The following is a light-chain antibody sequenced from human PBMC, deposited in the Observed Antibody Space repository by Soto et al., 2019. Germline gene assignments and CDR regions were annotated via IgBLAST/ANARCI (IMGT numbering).Light chain of an antibody. Sequence: QSVLTQPPSVSGAPGQRVTISCTVSISNIGAGYDVHWYQQLPGTAPKLLIYGNSNRPSWVPDRFSVSKSGTSASLAITGLQAEDEADYYCQSYDSSLSPVVFGGGTKLTVL. CDR3: QSYDSSLSPVV. J-gene: IGLJ2*01. CDR1: ISNIGAGYD. CDR2: GNS. V-gene: IGLV1-40*01.